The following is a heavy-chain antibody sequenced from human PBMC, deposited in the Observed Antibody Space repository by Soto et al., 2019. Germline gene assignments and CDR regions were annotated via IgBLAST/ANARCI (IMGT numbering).Heavy chain of an antibody. Sequence: SETLSLTCTVSGDSISGSPYFWGWIRQPPGKRLEWIGSIFYDGYTLYTPSLKSRVTISVDTSKNQFSLKLTSVAAADTAIYFCARLQAAVPHYWGQGILVTVSS. D-gene: IGHD6-13*01. CDR2: IFYDGYT. J-gene: IGHJ4*02. CDR3: ARLQAAVPHY. CDR1: GDSISGSPYF. V-gene: IGHV4-39*01.